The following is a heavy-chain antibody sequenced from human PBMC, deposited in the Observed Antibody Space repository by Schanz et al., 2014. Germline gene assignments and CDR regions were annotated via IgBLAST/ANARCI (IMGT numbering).Heavy chain of an antibody. J-gene: IGHJ4*02. CDR1: GGTFNSYT. Sequence: QVQLVQSGAEVQKPGSSMKVSCKASGGTFNSYTISWVRQAPGQGLEWMGWINGYNGHTLYAQKFQGRVTMTTDTSTSTSYMELTSLRFDDTAVYYCARDQSTYTNSSDVRYFDYWGQGTLVTVSS. CDR3: ARDQSTYTNSSDVRYFDY. CDR2: INGYNGHT. D-gene: IGHD6-6*01. V-gene: IGHV1-18*01.